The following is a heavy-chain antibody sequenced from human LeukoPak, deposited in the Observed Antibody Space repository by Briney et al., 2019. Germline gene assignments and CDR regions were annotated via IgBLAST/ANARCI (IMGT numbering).Heavy chain of an antibody. V-gene: IGHV1-2*02. CDR3: ARDLIYDYSNLNY. D-gene: IGHD4-11*01. CDR1: GYTFTGYY. CDR2: INPNSGGT. J-gene: IGHJ4*02. Sequence: ASVKVSCKASGYTFTGYYMHWVRQAPGQGLEWMGWINPNSGGTKYAQKFQGRVTMTRDTSISTAYMELSRLRSDDTAVYYCARDLIYDYSNLNYLGQGTLVTVSS.